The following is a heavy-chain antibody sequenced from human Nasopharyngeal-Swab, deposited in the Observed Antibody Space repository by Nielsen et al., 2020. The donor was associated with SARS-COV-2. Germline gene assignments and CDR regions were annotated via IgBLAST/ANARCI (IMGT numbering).Heavy chain of an antibody. CDR2: IFGRGNRP. D-gene: IGHD1-26*01. Sequence: SETLSLTCSVSGVSVTSGEVFWSWVRQPAGKALQYIGRIFGRGNRPDFNPSLKSRGTISIDTSKNQFSLNLTSVTAADTAIYFCARELPGTYSSFDYWGQGILVTVSS. V-gene: IGHV4-61*02. CDR1: GVSVTSGEVF. CDR3: ARELPGTYSSFDY. J-gene: IGHJ4*02.